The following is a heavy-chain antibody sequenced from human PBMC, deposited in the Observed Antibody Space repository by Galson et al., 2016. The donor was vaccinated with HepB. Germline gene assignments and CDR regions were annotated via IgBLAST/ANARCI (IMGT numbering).Heavy chain of an antibody. V-gene: IGHV4-39*01. CDR2: IFYTRTT. CDR1: GDSIRSASDY. J-gene: IGHJ5*02. D-gene: IGHD1-1*01. Sequence: SETLSLTCIVSGDSIRSASDYWGWVRQSPGKGLEWIGSIFYTRTTYYTPSLKSRLTIFLDTSSNQFSLRLRSVTAADTALYSCARHGELDSDRGWFDPWGQGTLVTVSS. CDR3: ARHGELDSDRGWFDP.